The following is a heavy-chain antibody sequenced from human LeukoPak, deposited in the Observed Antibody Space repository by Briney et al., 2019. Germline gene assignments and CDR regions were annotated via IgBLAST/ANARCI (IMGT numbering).Heavy chain of an antibody. CDR2: IGTAGDP. J-gene: IGHJ6*04. CDR1: GFTFSSYD. D-gene: IGHD2-15*01. CDR3: TRGYCSGGSCHPRDTIGYYGMDV. Sequence: GGSLRLSCAASGFTFSSYDMHWVRQATGKGLEWVSAIGTAGDPYYPGSVKGRFTISRENAKNSLYLQMNSLRAGDTAVYYCTRGYCSGGSCHPRDTIGYYGMDVWGKGTTVTVSS. V-gene: IGHV3-13*05.